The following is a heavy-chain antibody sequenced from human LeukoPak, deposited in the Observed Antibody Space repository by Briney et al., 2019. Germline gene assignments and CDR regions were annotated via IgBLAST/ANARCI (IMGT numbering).Heavy chain of an antibody. V-gene: IGHV1-2*06. Sequence: ASXKVSCKASGYTFTGYYMHWVRQAPGQGLEWMGRINPNSGGTNYAQKFQGRVTMTRDTSISTAYMELSRLRSDDTAVYYCARDRPIVGATGGDAFDIWGQGTMVTVSS. CDR2: INPNSGGT. CDR1: GYTFTGYY. D-gene: IGHD1-26*01. J-gene: IGHJ3*02. CDR3: ARDRPIVGATGGDAFDI.